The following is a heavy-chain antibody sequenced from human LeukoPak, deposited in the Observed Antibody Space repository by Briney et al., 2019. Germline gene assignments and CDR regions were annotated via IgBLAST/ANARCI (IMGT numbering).Heavy chain of an antibody. J-gene: IGHJ3*02. CDR1: GGSISSSSYY. CDR2: IYYSGRT. CDR3: ARHVPHHLYSDSSGYYPYAFDI. Sequence: SETLSLTCTVSGGSISSSSYYWGWVRQPPGTGREWVGSIYYSGRTYYNPSLKSRVTISVDTSKSQFSLKLSSVTAADTAVYYCARHVPHHLYSDSSGYYPYAFDICGQGTMVTVSS. V-gene: IGHV4-39*01. D-gene: IGHD3-22*01.